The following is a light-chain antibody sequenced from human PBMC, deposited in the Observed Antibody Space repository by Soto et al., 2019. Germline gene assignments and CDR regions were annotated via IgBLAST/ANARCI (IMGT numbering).Light chain of an antibody. V-gene: IGLV1-47*01. CDR1: SSNIGGTF. CDR2: WNN. Sequence: QSVLTQPPSASGTPGQRVTIPCSGSSSNIGGTFVSWYQQLPGTAPKLLMNWNNQRPSGVPDRFSGSKSGTSASLAISGLRSEDAADYYCAAWDDSLSGPVFGGGTQLTGL. CDR3: AAWDDSLSGPV. J-gene: IGLJ2*01.